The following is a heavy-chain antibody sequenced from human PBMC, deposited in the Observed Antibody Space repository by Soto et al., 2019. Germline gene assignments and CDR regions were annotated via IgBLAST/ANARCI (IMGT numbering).Heavy chain of an antibody. Sequence: EVQLVESGGGLVQPGGSLRLSCAASGFTFDDYAIHWVRQIPGKGLEWVSGISWNGDATCYADAVKGRFTISRDNAKNSLYLQRDSLKSADTVMYYCANLPLYGSGFDCWGQGTLVTVSS. D-gene: IGHD3-10*01. CDR2: ISWNGDAT. V-gene: IGHV3-9*01. J-gene: IGHJ4*02. CDR1: GFTFDDYA. CDR3: ANLPLYGSGFDC.